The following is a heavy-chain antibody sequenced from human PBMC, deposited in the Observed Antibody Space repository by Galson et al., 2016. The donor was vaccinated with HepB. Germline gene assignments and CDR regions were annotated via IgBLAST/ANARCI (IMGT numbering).Heavy chain of an antibody. CDR1: GFIFSTHS. CDR2: ISSGSTYI. D-gene: IGHD5-12*01. V-gene: IGHV3-21*01. Sequence: SLRLSCAGSGFIFSTHSMAWVCQAPGKGLEWVSLISSGSTYIYYADSVRGRFTISRDNAGNSLYLQMNTLRADDTAVYYCARASGGGYDWDYYYGMDVWGKGTTVTVSS. CDR3: ARASGGGYDWDYYYGMDV. J-gene: IGHJ6*04.